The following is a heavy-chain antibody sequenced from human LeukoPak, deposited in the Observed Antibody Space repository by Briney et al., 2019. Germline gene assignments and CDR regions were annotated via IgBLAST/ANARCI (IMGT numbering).Heavy chain of an antibody. V-gene: IGHV4-4*07. CDR3: ARGPTYYDFWSGYLTYYYYGMDV. Sequence: SETLSLTCTVSGGSISSYYWSWIRQPAGKGLEWIGRIYTSGSTNYNPSLKSRVTMSVDTSKNQFSLKLSSVTAADTVVYYCARGPTYYDFWSGYLTYYYYGMDVWGQGTTVTVSS. J-gene: IGHJ6*02. D-gene: IGHD3-3*01. CDR1: GGSISSYY. CDR2: IYTSGST.